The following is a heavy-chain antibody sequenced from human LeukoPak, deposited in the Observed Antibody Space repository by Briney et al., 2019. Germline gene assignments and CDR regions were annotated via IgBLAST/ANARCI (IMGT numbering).Heavy chain of an antibody. CDR2: ISGSGGST. D-gene: IGHD3-22*01. J-gene: IGHJ4*02. CDR3: AKAVYYYDSSGPLYYFDY. CDR1: GFTFSSYG. Sequence: HPGGSLRLSCAASGFTFSSYGMSWVRQAPGKGLEWVSAISGSGGSTYYADSVKGRFTISGDNSKNTLYLQMNSLRAEDTAVYYCAKAVYYYDSSGPLYYFDYWGQGTLVTVSS. V-gene: IGHV3-23*01.